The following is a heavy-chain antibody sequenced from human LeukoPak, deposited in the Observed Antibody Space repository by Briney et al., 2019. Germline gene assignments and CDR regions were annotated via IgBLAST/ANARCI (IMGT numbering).Heavy chain of an antibody. CDR3: ARGDYYDSSGHFDY. CDR1: GFTFSSYS. CDR2: ISSSSSTI. V-gene: IGHV3-48*04. D-gene: IGHD3-22*01. Sequence: GGSLRLSCAASGFTFSSYSMNWVRQAPGKGLEWVSYISSSSSTIYYADSVKGRFTISRDNAKNSLYLQMNSLRAEDTAVYYCARGDYYDSSGHFDYWGQGTLVTVSS. J-gene: IGHJ4*02.